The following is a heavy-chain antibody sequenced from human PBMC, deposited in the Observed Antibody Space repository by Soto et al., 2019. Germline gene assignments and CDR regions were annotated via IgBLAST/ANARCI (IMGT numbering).Heavy chain of an antibody. CDR3: ARGAGWFGDAWGVDWFDP. CDR2: MNPNSGNS. V-gene: IGHV1-8*01. J-gene: IGHJ5*02. Sequence: QVQLVQSGAEVKKPGASVKVSCKASGYTFTSYDINWVRQATGQGLEWMGWMNPNSGNSGYAQKFQGRVTMTRNTSISTAYMELSSLRSEDTAVYYCARGAGWFGDAWGVDWFDPWGQGTLVTVSS. D-gene: IGHD3-10*01. CDR1: GYTFTSYD.